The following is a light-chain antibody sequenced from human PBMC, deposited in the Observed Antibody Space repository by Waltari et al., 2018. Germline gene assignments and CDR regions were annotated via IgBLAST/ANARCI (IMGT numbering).Light chain of an antibody. CDR1: QSISRA. J-gene: IGKJ1*01. CDR3: QHYVRLPVT. Sequence: EVVLTQSPGTLSLSPGERVTLSCRASQSISRALTWYQQKPGQAPRLLIYGASTRATGIPDRFIGSGSGTDFSLTISRLDPDDVAVYYCQHYVRLPVTFGQGTTVEIK. V-gene: IGKV3-20*01. CDR2: GAS.